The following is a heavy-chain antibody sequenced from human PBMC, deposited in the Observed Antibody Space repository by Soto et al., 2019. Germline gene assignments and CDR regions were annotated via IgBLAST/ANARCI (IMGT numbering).Heavy chain of an antibody. CDR1: GFIFSHAW. CDR3: AADLGPAYDSNNWFDP. J-gene: IGHJ5*02. V-gene: IGHV3-15*07. D-gene: IGHD2-21*01. CDR2: VKNNGGAT. Sequence: EVQLVESGGDLVKPGGSLRLSCAASGFIFSHAWFHWVSQPPGKGLELVARVKNNGGATDYAPSVQGRFTISRDDSKDTVYLQMSSLTSEDTAIYYCAADLGPAYDSNNWFDPGGQGTLVTVSS.